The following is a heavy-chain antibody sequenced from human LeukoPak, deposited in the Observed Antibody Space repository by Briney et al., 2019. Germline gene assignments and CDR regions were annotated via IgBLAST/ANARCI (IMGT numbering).Heavy chain of an antibody. CDR1: GDSVSSNSVT. D-gene: IGHD2-2*01. CDR3: ARRLTQYDCFDP. V-gene: IGHV6-1*01. J-gene: IGHJ5*02. Sequence: SQTLSLTCAISGDSVSSNSVTWNWIRQSPSRGLEWLGRTCYRSTWYNDYAVSVRGRITVNPDTSKNQFSLHLNSVTPEDTAVYYCARRLTQYDCFDPWGQGILVTVSS. CDR2: TCYRSTWYN.